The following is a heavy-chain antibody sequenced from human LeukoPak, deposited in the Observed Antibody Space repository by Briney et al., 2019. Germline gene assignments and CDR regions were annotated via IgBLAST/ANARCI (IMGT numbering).Heavy chain of an antibody. CDR2: ISGSGATT. V-gene: IGHV3-23*01. CDR3: AKYTGRRAFDM. J-gene: IGHJ3*02. D-gene: IGHD7-27*01. CDR1: GLTFSSFG. Sequence: GGSLRLSCAASGLTFSSFGMSWVRQAPGKGLEWVSHISGSGATTYYADSVKGRFTISRDNSKNTLYLQMNSLRAEDTAVYYCAKYTGRRAFDMWGQGTMVTVSS.